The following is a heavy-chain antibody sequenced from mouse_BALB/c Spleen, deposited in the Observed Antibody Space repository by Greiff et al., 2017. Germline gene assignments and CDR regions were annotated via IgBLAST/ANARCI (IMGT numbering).Heavy chain of an antibody. J-gene: IGHJ4*01. CDR3: ARDHRDYAMDY. V-gene: IGHV5-9-4*01. CDR2: ISSGGSYT. Sequence: EVHLVESGGGLVKPGGSLKLSCAASGFTFSSYAMSWVRQSPEKRLEWVAEISSGGSYTYYPDTVTGRFTISRDNAKNTLYLEMSSLRSEDTAMYYCARDHRDYAMDYWGQGTSVTVSS. CDR1: GFTFSSYA.